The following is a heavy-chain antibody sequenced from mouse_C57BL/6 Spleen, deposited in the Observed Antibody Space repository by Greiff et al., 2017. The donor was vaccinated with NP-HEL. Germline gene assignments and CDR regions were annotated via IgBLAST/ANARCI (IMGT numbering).Heavy chain of an antibody. CDR1: GYAFSSYW. Sequence: VKLMESGAELVKPGASVKISCKASGYAFSSYWMNWVKQRPGKGLEWIGQIYPGDGDTNYNGKFKGKATLTADKSSSTAYMQLSSLTSEDSAVYFCARRGLRYFDVWGTGTTVTVSS. CDR2: IYPGDGDT. CDR3: ARRGLRYFDV. V-gene: IGHV1-80*01. J-gene: IGHJ1*03. D-gene: IGHD2-13*01.